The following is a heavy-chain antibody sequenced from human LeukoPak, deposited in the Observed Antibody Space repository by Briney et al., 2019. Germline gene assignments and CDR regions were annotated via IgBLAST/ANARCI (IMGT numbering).Heavy chain of an antibody. CDR1: GFNFGDYV. D-gene: IGHD3-10*01. CDR2: IAWNSGNI. J-gene: IGHJ3*01. V-gene: IGHV3-9*03. CDR3: AKDHYKGSFQGAFDF. Sequence: GGSLRLSGVGSGFNFGDYVMHWVRQAPGKGLEWVSGIAWNSGNIGYADSVKGRFTISRDNAKNSLYLEMISLRDEDMALYYCAKDHYKGSFQGAFDFWGQGTMVTVSS.